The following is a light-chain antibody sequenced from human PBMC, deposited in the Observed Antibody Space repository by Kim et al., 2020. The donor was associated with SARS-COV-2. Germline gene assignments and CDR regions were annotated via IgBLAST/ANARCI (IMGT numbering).Light chain of an antibody. CDR2: DAS. V-gene: IGKV3-11*01. CDR1: QSVSSY. Sequence: ELVLTQSPATLPLSPGERATLSCRASQSVSSYLAWYQQKPGQAPRLLIYDASNRATGIPARFSGSGSGTDFTLTISSLEPEDFAVYYCQQRSNWPPLTFGGGTKVEI. J-gene: IGKJ4*01. CDR3: QQRSNWPPLT.